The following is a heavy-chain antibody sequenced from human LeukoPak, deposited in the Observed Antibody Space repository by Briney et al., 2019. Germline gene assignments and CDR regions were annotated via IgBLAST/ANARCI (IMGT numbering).Heavy chain of an antibody. J-gene: IGHJ3*02. CDR3: VRPTKSYYDSSGYSGNDAFDI. CDR1: GGSISSGSYY. Sequence: PSETLSLTCTVSGGSISSGSYYWGWVRQPPGKGLDWIGSIYYSGSTYYNPSLKSRVTISVDTSKNQFSLKLSSVTAADTAVYYCVRPTKSYYDSSGYSGNDAFDIWGQGTMVTVSS. V-gene: IGHV4-39*01. D-gene: IGHD3-22*01. CDR2: IYYSGST.